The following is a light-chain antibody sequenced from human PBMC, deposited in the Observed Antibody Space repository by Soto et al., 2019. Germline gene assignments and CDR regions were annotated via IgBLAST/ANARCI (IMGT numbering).Light chain of an antibody. CDR3: QQYGSPSHT. J-gene: IGKJ2*01. V-gene: IGKV3-20*01. CDR1: QSVYNSY. Sequence: EIVLTQSPGTLSLSPGERATLSCRASQSVYNSYLAWYQQKPGQAPRLLINGASNRATGIPDRFSGSGSGTDFTLTISRLEPEDFAVYYCQQYGSPSHTCGRGTKLDIK. CDR2: GAS.